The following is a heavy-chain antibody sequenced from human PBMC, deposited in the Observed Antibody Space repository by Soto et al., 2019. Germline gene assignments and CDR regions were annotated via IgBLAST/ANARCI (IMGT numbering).Heavy chain of an antibody. CDR2: IYWDDDK. Sequence: QITLKESGPTLVKPTQTLTLTCTFSGFSLSTRGVGVGWIRQPPGKALEWLAIIYWDDDKRYSPSLKSRLTIPKDPSKNQVVLTMTNMDPVETATYYCAHKGGGDRILDYWGQGTLVTVSS. J-gene: IGHJ4*02. V-gene: IGHV2-5*02. D-gene: IGHD3-16*01. CDR3: AHKGGGDRILDY. CDR1: GFSLSTRGVG.